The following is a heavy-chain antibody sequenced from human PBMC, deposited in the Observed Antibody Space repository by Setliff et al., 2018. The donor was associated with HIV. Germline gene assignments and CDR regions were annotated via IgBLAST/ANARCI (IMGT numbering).Heavy chain of an antibody. Sequence: PGGSLRLSCAASGFTFSSYAVSWVRQAPGKGLEWVSAISGSGGSTYYADSVKGRFTISRDNSKNTLYLQMNSLRAEDTAVYYCHSGYDTEEQSYFDYWGQGTLVTVSS. CDR3: HSGYDTEEQSYFDY. V-gene: IGHV3-23*01. D-gene: IGHD5-12*01. J-gene: IGHJ4*02. CDR1: GFTFSSYA. CDR2: ISGSGGST.